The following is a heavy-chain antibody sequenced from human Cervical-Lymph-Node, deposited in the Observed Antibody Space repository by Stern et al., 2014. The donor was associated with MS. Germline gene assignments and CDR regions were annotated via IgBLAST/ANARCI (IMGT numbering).Heavy chain of an antibody. CDR2: IYHSGST. J-gene: IGHJ3*02. V-gene: IGHV4-4*02. D-gene: IGHD6-6*01. CDR3: AREGYSSSYDAFDI. CDR1: GGSISSSNW. Sequence: VQLVESGPGLVKPSGTLSLTCAVSGGSISSSNWWSWVRQPPGKGLEWIGEIYHSGSTNYNPPLKSRVTISVDKSKNQFPLKLSSVTAADTAVYYCAREGYSSSYDAFDIWGQGTMVTVSS.